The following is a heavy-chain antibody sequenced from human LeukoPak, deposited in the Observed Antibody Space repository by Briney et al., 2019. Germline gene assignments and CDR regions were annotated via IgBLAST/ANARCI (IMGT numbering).Heavy chain of an antibody. V-gene: IGHV1-8*01. Sequence: ASVKVSCKTSGYSFSTFDINWVRQAPGQGLEWMGWMNPNSGNTNYAQKFQGRLTMTRDTSISTAYMELSSLRSKDTAVYYCARGGTLVQGVTILYGMDVWGQGTTVTVSS. D-gene: IGHD3-10*01. J-gene: IGHJ6*02. CDR2: MNPNSGNT. CDR1: GYSFSTFD. CDR3: ARGGTLVQGVTILYGMDV.